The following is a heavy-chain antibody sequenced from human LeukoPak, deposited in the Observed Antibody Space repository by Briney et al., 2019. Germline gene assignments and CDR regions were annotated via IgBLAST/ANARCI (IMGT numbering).Heavy chain of an antibody. CDR3: ARDGAYGNFDY. D-gene: IGHD1-26*01. CDR2: ISGSGGST. Sequence: PGGSLRLSCAASGFTFSSYAMSWVRQAPGKGLEWVSTISGSGGSTYYADSVKGRFTISRDNAKNTLHLQMNSLRAEDTAVYYCARDGAYGNFDYWGQGTLVTVSS. J-gene: IGHJ4*02. CDR1: GFTFSSYA. V-gene: IGHV3-23*01.